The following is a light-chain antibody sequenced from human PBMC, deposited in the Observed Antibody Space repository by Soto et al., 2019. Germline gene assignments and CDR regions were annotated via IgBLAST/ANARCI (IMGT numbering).Light chain of an antibody. CDR2: KAS. Sequence: DIQMTQSPSTLSASVGDRVTITCRASQSFSSWLAWYQQKPGKAPKLLIYKASSLESGVPSRFSGSGSGTEFTLTISSLQPDDFATYYCQQYNSYWYTFGQGTKVEIK. CDR1: QSFSSW. CDR3: QQYNSYWYT. V-gene: IGKV1-5*03. J-gene: IGKJ2*01.